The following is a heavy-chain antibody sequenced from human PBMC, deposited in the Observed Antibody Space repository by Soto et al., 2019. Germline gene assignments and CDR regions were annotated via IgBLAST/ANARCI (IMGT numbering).Heavy chain of an antibody. CDR1: GGSISSGGYS. J-gene: IGHJ5*02. CDR3: ARIAGSGRGPWFDP. V-gene: IGHV4-30-2*01. D-gene: IGHD6-13*01. Sequence: PSETLSLTCAVSGGSISSGGYSWSWVRQPPGKGLEWIGYIYHSGSTYYNPSLKSRVTISVDTSKNQFSLKLSSVTAVDTAVYYCARIAGSGRGPWFDPWGQGTLVTVSS. CDR2: IYHSGST.